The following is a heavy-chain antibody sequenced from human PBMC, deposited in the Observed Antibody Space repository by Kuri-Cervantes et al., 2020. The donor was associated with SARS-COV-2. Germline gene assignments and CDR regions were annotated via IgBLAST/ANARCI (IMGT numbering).Heavy chain of an antibody. CDR2: INHSGST. J-gene: IGHJ4*02. CDR3: ASDNGLY. CDR1: GGSISSSSYY. Sequence: SETLSLTCTVSGGSISSSSYYWGWIRQPPGKGLEWIGEINHSGSTNYNPSLKSRVTISVDTSKNQFSLKLSSVTAADTAVYYCASDNGLYWGQGTLVTVSS. V-gene: IGHV4-39*07.